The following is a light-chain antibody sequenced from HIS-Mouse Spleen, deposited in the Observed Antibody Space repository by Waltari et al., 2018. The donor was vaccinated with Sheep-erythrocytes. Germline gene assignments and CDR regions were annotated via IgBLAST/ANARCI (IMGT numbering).Light chain of an antibody. CDR3: CSYAGSYTVV. J-gene: IGLJ2*01. CDR1: SSDVGGYHY. Sequence: QSALTQPRSVSGSPGQSVTISCTGTSSDVGGYHYLSWYQQHPGKAPKLMMYDVSKRPSGVPDRFSGSKSGNTASLTISGLQAEDEADYYCCSYAGSYTVVFGGGTKLTVL. V-gene: IGLV2-11*01. CDR2: DVS.